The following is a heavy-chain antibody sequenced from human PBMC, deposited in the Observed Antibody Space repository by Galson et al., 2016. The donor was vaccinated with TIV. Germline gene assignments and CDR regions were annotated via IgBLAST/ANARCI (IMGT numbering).Heavy chain of an antibody. J-gene: IGHJ6*03. CDR3: ARDGVGDASMDYYYYYYLDV. CDR2: LNWNGGST. CDR1: GFTFDDYS. Sequence: SLRLSCAASGFTFDDYSMSWVRQAPGKGLEWVSGLNWNGGSTDYADSVQGRFTISRDNAKNSLYLQMNSLRPEDTAMYYCARDGVGDASMDYYYYYYLDVWGKGTTVTVSS. D-gene: IGHD2-8*01. V-gene: IGHV3-20*04.